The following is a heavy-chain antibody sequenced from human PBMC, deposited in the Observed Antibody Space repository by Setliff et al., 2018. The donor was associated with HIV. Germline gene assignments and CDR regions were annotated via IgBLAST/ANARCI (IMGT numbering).Heavy chain of an antibody. CDR1: GPSINIHY. V-gene: IGHV4-59*11. CDR3: AKGAGFYGDYTFDH. Sequence: SETLSLTCTVSGPSINIHYWGWIRQSPGKAFEWIGYIYSTGSTNYNPSLQSRVTSSMVASRNQLSLKVTSVTAADTAVYYCAKGAGFYGDYTFDHWGQGRQVTVSS. J-gene: IGHJ4*02. CDR2: IYSTGST. D-gene: IGHD4-17*01.